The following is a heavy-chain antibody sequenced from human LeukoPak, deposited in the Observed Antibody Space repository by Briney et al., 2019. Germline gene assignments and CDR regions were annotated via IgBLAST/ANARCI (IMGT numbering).Heavy chain of an antibody. V-gene: IGHV3-48*04. CDR1: GFTFNVYT. D-gene: IGHD3-10*01. Sequence: GGSLRLSCTASGFTFNVYTMNWVRQAPGKGLEWVSYISSSGSTIYYADSVKGRFTISRDNAKNSLYLQVNSLRAEDTAVYYCARLTGTWFDPWGQGTLVTVSS. CDR3: ARLTGTWFDP. CDR2: ISSSGSTI. J-gene: IGHJ5*02.